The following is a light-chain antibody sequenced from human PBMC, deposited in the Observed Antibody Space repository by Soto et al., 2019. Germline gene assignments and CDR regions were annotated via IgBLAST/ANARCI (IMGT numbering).Light chain of an antibody. CDR3: QQSYSTPWT. CDR2: AAS. V-gene: IGKV1-39*01. CDR1: QSISSY. J-gene: IGKJ1*01. Sequence: DIQMTQSPSSLSASVGDRVTITCRASQSISSYLNWYQQKPGKAPKLLIYAASSLQSGVPSRFSGCGSGTDFTLTIISLQPEDFATYYWQQSYSTPWTFGQGTKVEIK.